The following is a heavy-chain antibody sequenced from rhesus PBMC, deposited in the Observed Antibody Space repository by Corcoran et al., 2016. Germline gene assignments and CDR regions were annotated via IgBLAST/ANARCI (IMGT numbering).Heavy chain of an antibody. D-gene: IGHD1-14*01. CDR2: ISGNSDTT. J-gene: IGHJ5-1*01. V-gene: IGHV4-65*01. Sequence: QVQLQESGPGLVKPSEPLPLTCDVSGDSIRGDKWWSWIRSAPGAGPAWIGYISGNSDTTYYHPFLKSLVTLSTDTTKSQFSLNLSSLSAADTAVYFCARHTPGGGGRTVRFDVWGPGVLVSVSS. CDR3: ARHTPGGGGRTVRFDV. CDR1: GDSIRGDKW.